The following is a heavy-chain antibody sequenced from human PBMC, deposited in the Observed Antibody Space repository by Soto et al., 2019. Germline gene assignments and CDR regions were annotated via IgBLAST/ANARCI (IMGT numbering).Heavy chain of an antibody. J-gene: IGHJ4*02. D-gene: IGHD5-12*01. V-gene: IGHV3-23*01. CDR1: GFTLCSYA. Sequence: GGSLRLSCAASGFTLCSYAMTWVRQAPGKGLEWVSAISGSGGSTYYADSVKGRFTISRDNSKNTLYLQMNSLRAEDTAVYYCSKGLGSGYDVDYWGQGTLVT. CDR3: SKGLGSGYDVDY. CDR2: ISGSGGST.